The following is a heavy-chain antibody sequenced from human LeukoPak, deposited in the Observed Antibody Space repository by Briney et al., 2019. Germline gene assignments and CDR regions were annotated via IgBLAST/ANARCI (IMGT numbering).Heavy chain of an antibody. CDR1: GGSISSGGYS. CDR2: IYHSGST. V-gene: IGHV4-30-2*01. D-gene: IGHD5-12*01. J-gene: IGHJ4*02. Sequence: SETLSLTCAVSGGSISSGGYSWSWIRQPPGKGLEWIGYIYHSGSTYYNPSLKSRVTISVDRSKNQFSLKLSSVTAADTAVYYCASSGKHSGHDFTYWGQGTLVTVSS. CDR3: ASSGKHSGHDFTY.